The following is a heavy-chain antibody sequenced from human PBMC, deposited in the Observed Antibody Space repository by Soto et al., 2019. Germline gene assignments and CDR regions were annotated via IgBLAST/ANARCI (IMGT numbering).Heavy chain of an antibody. CDR3: AKDWGSSSRDYYYGMDV. Sequence: QAQLVESGGGVVQTGRSLRLSCAASGFPFSNYGMHWVRQAPGKGLEWVAVISYDGGIEYYTDSVKGRFTISRDNSKNTLYLQMNSLRAEDTALYYCAKDWGSSSRDYYYGMDVWGRGTTVTVSS. CDR2: ISYDGGIE. V-gene: IGHV3-30*18. CDR1: GFPFSNYG. J-gene: IGHJ6*02. D-gene: IGHD6-6*01.